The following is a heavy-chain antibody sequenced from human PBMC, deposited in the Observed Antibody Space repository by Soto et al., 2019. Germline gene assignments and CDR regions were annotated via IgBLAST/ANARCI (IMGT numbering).Heavy chain of an antibody. J-gene: IGHJ4*02. V-gene: IGHV1-69*13. CDR3: ARASGYVSGWYHDY. Sequence: ASVKVSCKASGYNFSSDAVSWVRQAPGQGLEWMGGLIPILGTTHYAQKFQGRVTITADESTNTAYMELSSLRSDDTAVYYCARASGYVSGWYHDYWGQGTRVTVSS. CDR2: LIPILGTT. CDR1: GYNFSSDA. D-gene: IGHD6-19*01.